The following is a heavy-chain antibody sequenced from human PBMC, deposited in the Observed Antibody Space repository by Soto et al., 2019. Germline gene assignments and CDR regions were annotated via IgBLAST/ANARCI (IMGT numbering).Heavy chain of an antibody. CDR3: AKALEIYVVVVAVSVDY. CDR1: GFTFSSYA. D-gene: IGHD2-15*01. V-gene: IGHV3-23*01. Sequence: EVQLLESGGGLVQPGGSLRLSCAASGFTFSSYAMSWVRQAPGKGLEWVSAISGSGGSTYYADSVKGRFTISRDNSKNTLYLQMNSLRAEDTAVYYCAKALEIYVVVVAVSVDYWGQGTLVTVSS. CDR2: ISGSGGST. J-gene: IGHJ4*02.